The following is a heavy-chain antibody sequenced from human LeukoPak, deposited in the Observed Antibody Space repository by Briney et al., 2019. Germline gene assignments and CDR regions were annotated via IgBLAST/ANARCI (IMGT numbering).Heavy chain of an antibody. CDR2: IYTSGST. Sequence: SETLSLTCTVSGGSISSYYWSWIRQPVGKGLEWIGRIYTSGSTNYNPSLKSRVTMSVDTSKNQFSLKLSSVTAADTAVYYCARVRSEPDGVYYFDYWGQGTLVTVSS. J-gene: IGHJ4*02. CDR1: GGSISSYY. CDR3: ARVRSEPDGVYYFDY. V-gene: IGHV4-4*07. D-gene: IGHD3-3*01.